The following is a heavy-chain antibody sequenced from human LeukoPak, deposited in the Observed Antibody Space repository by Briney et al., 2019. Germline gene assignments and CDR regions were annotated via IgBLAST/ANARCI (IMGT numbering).Heavy chain of an antibody. CDR1: GFALSTYW. CDR3: ARDGYYDSSGLDF. Sequence: GGSLRLSCEASGFALSTYWMTWVRQAPGKGLEWVANIKEDGSEKYYVDSVKGRFTISRDNARDSMYLQMNSLRAEDTAMYFCARDGYYDSSGLDFWGQGTLVPVSS. CDR2: IKEDGSEK. D-gene: IGHD3-22*01. V-gene: IGHV3-7*01. J-gene: IGHJ4*02.